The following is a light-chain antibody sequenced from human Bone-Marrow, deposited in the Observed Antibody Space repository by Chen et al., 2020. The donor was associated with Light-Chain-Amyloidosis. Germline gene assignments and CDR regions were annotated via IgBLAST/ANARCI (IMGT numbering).Light chain of an antibody. J-gene: IGLJ2*01. CDR3: QSADSSGTYEVI. CDR1: DLPTKY. Sequence: SYELTQPPSVSVSPGQTARITCSGDDLPTKYAYWYQQKPGQAPVLVIHRDTERPSGISERFACSSSGTTATLTISGVQAEDEAAYHCQSADSSGTYEVIFGGGTKLTFL. V-gene: IGLV3-25*03. CDR2: RDT.